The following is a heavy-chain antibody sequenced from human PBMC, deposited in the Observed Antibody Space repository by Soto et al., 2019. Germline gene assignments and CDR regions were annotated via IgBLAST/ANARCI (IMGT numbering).Heavy chain of an antibody. J-gene: IGHJ6*02. Sequence: GGSLRLSCAASGFTFSSYAMHWVRQAPGKGLEWVAVISYDGNNKYYADSVKGRFTISRDNSKNTLYLQMNSLRAEDTAVYYCARAPPWIQPCMDVWGQGTTVTVSS. D-gene: IGHD5-18*01. CDR1: GFTFSSYA. CDR2: ISYDGNNK. V-gene: IGHV3-30-3*01. CDR3: ARAPPWIQPCMDV.